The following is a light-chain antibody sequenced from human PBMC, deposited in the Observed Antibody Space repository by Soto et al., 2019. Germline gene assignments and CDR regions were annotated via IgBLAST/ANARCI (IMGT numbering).Light chain of an antibody. CDR1: SSDVGGYNL. Sequence: QSALTQPPSASGSPGQSVTISCTGTSSDVGGYNLVSWYQQHPGKAPKLMIYEVSKRPSGVPDRFSGSKSGNTAALTVSGXXXXXXXDYYCSSYAGSNNPYVFGTGTKLTAL. J-gene: IGLJ1*01. CDR2: EVS. V-gene: IGLV2-8*01. CDR3: SSYAGSNNPYV.